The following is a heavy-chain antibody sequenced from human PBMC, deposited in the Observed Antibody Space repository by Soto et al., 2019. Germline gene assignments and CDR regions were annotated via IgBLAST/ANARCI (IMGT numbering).Heavy chain of an antibody. CDR2: ISSSGSTI. D-gene: IGHD3-16*01. Sequence: GGSLRLSCAASGFTFSSYGMHWVRQAPGKGLEWVSYISSSGSTIYYADTVKGRFTISRDNAKNSLYLQMNSLRAEDKTVYYCARKGGRFNPGGQETLVTVSS. CDR3: ARKGGRFNP. V-gene: IGHV3-48*04. J-gene: IGHJ5*02. CDR1: GFTFSSYG.